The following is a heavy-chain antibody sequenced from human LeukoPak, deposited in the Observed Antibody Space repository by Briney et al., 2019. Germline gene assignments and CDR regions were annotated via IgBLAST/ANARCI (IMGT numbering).Heavy chain of an antibody. Sequence: GGSLRLSCAASGFTFSDYYMSWIRQAPGKGLEWVSYISSSSSYINYADSVKGRFTISRDNAKNSLYLQMNSLRAEDTAVYYCFAAGHRGGFYIWGQGTMVTVSS. CDR3: FAAGHRGGFYI. CDR1: GFTFSDYY. D-gene: IGHD1-14*01. CDR2: ISSSSSYI. J-gene: IGHJ3*02. V-gene: IGHV3-11*03.